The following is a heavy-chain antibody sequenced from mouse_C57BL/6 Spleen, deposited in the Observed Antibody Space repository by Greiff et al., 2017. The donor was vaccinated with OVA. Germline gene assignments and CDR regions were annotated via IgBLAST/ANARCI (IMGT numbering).Heavy chain of an antibody. J-gene: IGHJ4*01. CDR3: APVTEGAIDY. D-gene: IGHD2-12*01. Sequence: VQLKESGAELVKPGASVKLSCAASGFNIKDYYMHWVKQRTEQGLEWIGRIDPEDGENTYDPKFQGKATITADTSSNTAYLQRSSLTSEDTAVYYCAPVTEGAIDYWGQGTSVTVSA. CDR2: IDPEDGEN. V-gene: IGHV14-2*01. CDR1: GFNIKDYY.